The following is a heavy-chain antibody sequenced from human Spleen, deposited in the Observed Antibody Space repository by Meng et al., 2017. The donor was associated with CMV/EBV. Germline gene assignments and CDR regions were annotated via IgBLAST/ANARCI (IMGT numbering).Heavy chain of an antibody. D-gene: IGHD4/OR15-4a*01. CDR1: GFTFTRYS. CDR2: ISPTGSYI. J-gene: IGHJ5*02. V-gene: IGHV3-21*01. Sequence: GGSLRLSCAASGFTFTRYSMTWVRQAPGKGLEWVSSISPTGSYIYYADSVKGRFTISRDNAKNSLYLQMNSLRVDDTAMYYCVPSTGTNYVGYYVSWGQGTLVTVSS. CDR3: VPSTGTNYVGYYVS.